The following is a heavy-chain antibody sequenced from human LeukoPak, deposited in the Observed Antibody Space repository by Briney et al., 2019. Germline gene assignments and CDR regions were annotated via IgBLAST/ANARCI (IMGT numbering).Heavy chain of an antibody. V-gene: IGHV3-23*01. D-gene: IGHD2-15*01. CDR3: AKDGWYCGGGSCYPGYFVY. J-gene: IGHJ4*02. CDR1: GFTFSSYA. Sequence: PGGSLRLSCAPSGFTFSSYAMSWVRQAPGKGLEWVSGISNSGGRTYYADSVKGRFTISRDNSKNTLYLQLNSLRAEDTAVYFCAKDGWYCGGGSCYPGYFVYWGQGTLVTVSS. CDR2: ISNSGGRT.